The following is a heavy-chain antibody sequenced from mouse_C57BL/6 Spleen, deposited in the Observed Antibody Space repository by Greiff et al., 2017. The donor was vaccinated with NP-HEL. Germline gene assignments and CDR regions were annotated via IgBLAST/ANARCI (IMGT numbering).Heavy chain of an antibody. V-gene: IGHV5-16*01. CDR1: GFTFSDYY. CDR3: ARVANGSSLDY. D-gene: IGHD1-1*01. J-gene: IGHJ2*01. Sequence: EVQLVESEGGLVQPGSSMKLSCTASGFTFSDYYMAWVRQVPEKGLEWVANINSDGSSTYYLDSLKSRFIISRDNAKNILYLQMSSLKSEDTAAYYCARVANGSSLDYWGQGTTLTVSS. CDR2: INSDGSST.